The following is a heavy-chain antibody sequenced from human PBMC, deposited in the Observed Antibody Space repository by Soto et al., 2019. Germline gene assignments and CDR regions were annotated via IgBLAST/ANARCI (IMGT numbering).Heavy chain of an antibody. CDR1: GFGFSSYW. J-gene: IGHJ5*02. V-gene: IGHV3-7*03. D-gene: IGHD3-10*01. Sequence: EVQLVESGGDLVQPGGSLRLSCAASGFGFSSYWMTWVRQAPGKGLEWVANIKQDGREKYYVASVKGRFTISRDNGNNLLYLQMDSLTPDDTAVYYCAGDVVRNGAYNGWLDPWGQGTLVTVSS. CDR3: AGDVVRNGAYNGWLDP. CDR2: IKQDGREK.